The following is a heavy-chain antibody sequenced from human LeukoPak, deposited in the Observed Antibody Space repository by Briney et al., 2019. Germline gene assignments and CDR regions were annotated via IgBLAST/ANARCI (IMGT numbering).Heavy chain of an antibody. CDR3: ARGVSSGHTYYFDY. D-gene: IGHD6-19*01. Sequence: SETLSLTCAVYGGSFSGYYWSWIRQPPGKGLEWVGEINHSGSTNYNPSLKSRVTISVDTSKNQFSLKLSSVTAADTAVYYCARGVSSGHTYYFDYWGQGTLVTVS. CDR2: INHSGST. J-gene: IGHJ4*02. CDR1: GGSFSGYY. V-gene: IGHV4-34*01.